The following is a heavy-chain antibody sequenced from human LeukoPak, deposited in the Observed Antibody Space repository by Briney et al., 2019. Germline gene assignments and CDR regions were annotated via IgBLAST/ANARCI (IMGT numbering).Heavy chain of an antibody. CDR1: GFTFSSYA. CDR3: AKVNTRGDYVPFDS. V-gene: IGHV3-23*01. D-gene: IGHD4-17*01. Sequence: GGSLRLSCAASGFTFSSYAMNWVRQAPGKGLEWVSAISGSGDTTYYADSVKGRFTISRDNSKNTLYLQINSLRVEDTAVYHCAKVNTRGDYVPFDSWGQGTLVTVSS. J-gene: IGHJ4*02. CDR2: ISGSGDTT.